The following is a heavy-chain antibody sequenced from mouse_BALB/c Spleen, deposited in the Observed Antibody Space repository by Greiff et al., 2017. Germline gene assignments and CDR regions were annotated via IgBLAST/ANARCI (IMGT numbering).Heavy chain of an antibody. V-gene: IGHV1S81*02. D-gene: IGHD2-4*01. J-gene: IGHJ2*01. CDR2: INPSNGGT. Sequence: VQLQQPGAELVKPGASVKLSCKASGYTFTSYYMYWVKQRPGQGLEWIGGINPSNGGTNFNEKFKSKATLTVDKSSSTAYMQLSSLTSEDSAVYYCTRGPSTMITTGYFDYWGQGTTLTVSS. CDR1: GYTFTSYY. CDR3: TRGPSTMITTGYFDY.